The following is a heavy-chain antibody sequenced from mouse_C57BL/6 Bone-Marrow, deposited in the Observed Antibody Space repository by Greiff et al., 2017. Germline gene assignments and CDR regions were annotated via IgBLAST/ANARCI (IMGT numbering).Heavy chain of an antibody. CDR1: GFSLTSYG. Sequence: QVQLQQSGPGLVQPSQSLSITCTVSGFSLTSYGVHWVRQSPGKGLEWLGVIWSDGSTDYNAAFISRLSISKDNSKSQVFFKMNSLQADDTAIYYCARNYYSNYDYFDYWGQGTTLTVSS. J-gene: IGHJ2*01. CDR2: IWSDGST. CDR3: ARNYYSNYDYFDY. V-gene: IGHV2-2*01. D-gene: IGHD2-5*01.